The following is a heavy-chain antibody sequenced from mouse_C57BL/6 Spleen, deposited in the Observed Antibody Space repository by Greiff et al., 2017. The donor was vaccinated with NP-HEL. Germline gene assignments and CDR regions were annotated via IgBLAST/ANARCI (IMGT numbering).Heavy chain of an antibody. V-gene: IGHV1-9*01. CDR3: AICYDYGGVYYYAMDY. CDR2: ILPGNGST. J-gene: IGHJ4*01. D-gene: IGHD2-4*01. CDR1: GYTFTGYW. Sequence: QVQLQQSGAELMKPGASVKLSCKATGYTFTGYWIEWVKQRPGHGLEWIGEILPGNGSTNYNEKFKGKATFTADTSSNTAYMQLSSLTTEDSAIYYCAICYDYGGVYYYAMDYWGQGTSVTVSS.